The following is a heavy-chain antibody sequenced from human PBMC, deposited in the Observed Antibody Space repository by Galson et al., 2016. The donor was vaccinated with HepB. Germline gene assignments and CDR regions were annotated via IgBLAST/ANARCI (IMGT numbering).Heavy chain of an antibody. D-gene: IGHD5-12*01. J-gene: IGHJ4*01. V-gene: IGHV3-7*04. Sequence: SLRLSCAASGFTFSSYWMTWVRQAPGKGLEWVANIKPDGSEKYSVDSVKGRFTISRDNAKNSLYLQMNSLRAEGTAVYYCGGGTTWLAGVWGHGTLVAVSS. CDR3: GGGTTWLAGV. CDR1: GFTFSSYW. CDR2: IKPDGSEK.